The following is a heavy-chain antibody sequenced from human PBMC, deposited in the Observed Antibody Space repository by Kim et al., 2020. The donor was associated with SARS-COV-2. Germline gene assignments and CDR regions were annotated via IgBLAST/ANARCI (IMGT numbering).Heavy chain of an antibody. V-gene: IGHV1-46*01. CDR3: ARPKMGATTYYFDY. D-gene: IGHD1-26*01. Sequence: AQKFQGRVTMTRDTSTSTVYMELSSLRSEDTAVYYCARPKMGATTYYFDYWGQGTLVTVSS. J-gene: IGHJ4*02.